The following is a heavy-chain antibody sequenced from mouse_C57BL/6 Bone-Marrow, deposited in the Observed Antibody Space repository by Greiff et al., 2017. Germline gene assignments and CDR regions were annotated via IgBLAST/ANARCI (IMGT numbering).Heavy chain of an antibody. Sequence: VQLQQSGAELARPGASVKLSCKASGYTFTSYGISWVKQRTGQGLEWIGEIYPRSGNTYYNEKFKGKATLTADKSSSTVYMELRSLTSEDSAVYFCARTDYYGSSYGGYFDDWGQGTTLTVSS. V-gene: IGHV1-81*01. CDR1: GYTFTSYG. CDR2: IYPRSGNT. J-gene: IGHJ2*01. CDR3: ARTDYYGSSYGGYFDD. D-gene: IGHD1-1*01.